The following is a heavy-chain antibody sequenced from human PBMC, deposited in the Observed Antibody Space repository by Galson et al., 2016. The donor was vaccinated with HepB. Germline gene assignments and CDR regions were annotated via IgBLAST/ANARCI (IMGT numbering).Heavy chain of an antibody. V-gene: IGHV3-23*01. CDR2: IRGSGEDT. CDR3: ARHDVGGIDY. J-gene: IGHJ4*02. Sequence: WVRLSPGRGLECVSGIRGSGEDTYCADSVKGRFTISRDNSRSTLYLQMSSLRLEDTALYYCARHDVGGIDYWGQGTLVTVSS. D-gene: IGHD3-10*02.